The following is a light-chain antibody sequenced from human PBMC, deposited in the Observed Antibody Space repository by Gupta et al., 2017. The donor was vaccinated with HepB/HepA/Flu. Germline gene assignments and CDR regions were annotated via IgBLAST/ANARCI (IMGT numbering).Light chain of an antibody. CDR2: GAS. Sequence: EIVMTQSPATLSVSPGERATLSCRASQSVSSNLAWYQQKPGQAPRLLIYGASTRATGIPARFSGSGSGTEXTLTISXLQSEDFAVYYCQQYNNWPPVSFGXGTKMEIK. CDR1: QSVSSN. J-gene: IGKJ2*03. CDR3: QQYNNWPPVS. V-gene: IGKV3-15*01.